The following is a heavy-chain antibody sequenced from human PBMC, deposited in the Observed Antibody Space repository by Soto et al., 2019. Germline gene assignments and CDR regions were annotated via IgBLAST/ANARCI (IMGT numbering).Heavy chain of an antibody. CDR1: GFTISSNY. D-gene: IGHD2-21*01. CDR2: IYSGGST. CDR3: ARIPEYGLWWFDP. Sequence: GGSLRLSCAASGFTISSNYMSWVRQAPGKGLEWVSVIYSGGSTYYADSVKGRFTISRHNSKNTLYLQMNSLRAEDTAVYYCARIPEYGLWWFDPWGQGTLVTVSS. V-gene: IGHV3-53*04. J-gene: IGHJ5*02.